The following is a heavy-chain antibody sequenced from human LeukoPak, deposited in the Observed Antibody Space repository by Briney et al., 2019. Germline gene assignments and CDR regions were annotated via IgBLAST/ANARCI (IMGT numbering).Heavy chain of an antibody. CDR3: ARGGYYYDSSGYYYLDY. J-gene: IGHJ4*02. V-gene: IGHV4-4*07. D-gene: IGHD3-22*01. Sequence: SETLSLTCTVSGGSISSYYWSWVRQPAGKGLEWIGRISTSGSTNYNPSLKSRVTMSVDTSNNQFSLKLSSVTAADTAVYYCARGGYYYDSSGYYYLDYWGQGTLVTVSS. CDR1: GGSISSYY. CDR2: ISTSGST.